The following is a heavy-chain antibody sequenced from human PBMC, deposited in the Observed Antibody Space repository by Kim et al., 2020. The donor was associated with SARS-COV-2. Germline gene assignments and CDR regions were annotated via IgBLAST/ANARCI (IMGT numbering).Heavy chain of an antibody. V-gene: IGHV4-34*01. Sequence: SETLSLTCAVYGGSFSGYYWSWILQPPGKGLEWIGEINHSGSTNYNPSLKSRVTISVDTSKNQFSLKLSSVTAADTAVYYCAAPGRYCSGGSCSRKYYFDYWGQGTLVTVSS. D-gene: IGHD2-15*01. CDR3: AAPGRYCSGGSCSRKYYFDY. J-gene: IGHJ4*02. CDR2: INHSGST. CDR1: GGSFSGYY.